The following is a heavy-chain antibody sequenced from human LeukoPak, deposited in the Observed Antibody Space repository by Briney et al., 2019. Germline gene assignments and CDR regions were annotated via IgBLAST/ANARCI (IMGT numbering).Heavy chain of an antibody. D-gene: IGHD1-20*01. V-gene: IGHV1-69*02. Sequence: GASVKVSCKASGGTFSSYTISWVRQAPGQRLEWMGRIIPILGIANYAQKFQGRITITADKSTSTAYMELSSLRSEDTAVYYCALRITGTINWFDPWGQGTLVTVSS. CDR3: ALRITGTINWFDP. CDR1: GGTFSSYT. J-gene: IGHJ5*02. CDR2: IIPILGIA.